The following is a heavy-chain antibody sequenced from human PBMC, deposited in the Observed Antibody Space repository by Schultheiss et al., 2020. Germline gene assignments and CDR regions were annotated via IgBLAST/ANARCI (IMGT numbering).Heavy chain of an antibody. D-gene: IGHD5-12*01. CDR3: ARDGGVATTVDAFDI. V-gene: IGHV4-34*09. J-gene: IGHJ3*02. CDR1: GGSFSGYY. CDR2: INHSGST. Sequence: SCAVYGGSFSGYYWSWIRQPPGKGLEWIGEINHSGSTNYNPSLKSRVTISVDTSKNQFSLKLSSVTAADTAVYYCARDGGVATTVDAFDIWGQGTMVTVSS.